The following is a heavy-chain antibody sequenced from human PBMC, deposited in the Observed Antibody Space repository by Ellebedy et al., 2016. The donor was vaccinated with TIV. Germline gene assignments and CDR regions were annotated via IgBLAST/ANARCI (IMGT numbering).Heavy chain of an antibody. CDR2: IYDSGRT. J-gene: IGHJ6*02. V-gene: IGHV4-39*01. CDR3: ARYRSGIVVVPAHYGMDV. Sequence: SETLSLTXNVSGGSISGTYTSYYWGWIRQPPRKGLEWIGSIYDSGRTHYNPSLKSRVTISVDTSKNQFSLKLSSVTAADTAVYYCARYRSGIVVVPAHYGMDVWGQGTTVTVSS. D-gene: IGHD2-2*01. CDR1: GGSISGTYTSYY.